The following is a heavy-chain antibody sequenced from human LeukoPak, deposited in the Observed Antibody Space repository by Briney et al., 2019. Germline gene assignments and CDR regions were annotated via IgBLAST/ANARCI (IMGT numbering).Heavy chain of an antibody. CDR1: GFTFSSYS. Sequence: GGSLRLSCAASGFTFSSYSMNWVRQAPGKGLEWVSSISSSSSYIYYADSVKGRFTISRDNAKNSLYLQMNSLRAEDTAVYYCARGLPLSDSSADWFDPWGQGTLVTVSS. CDR2: ISSSSSYI. J-gene: IGHJ5*02. CDR3: ARGLPLSDSSADWFDP. D-gene: IGHD6-25*01. V-gene: IGHV3-21*01.